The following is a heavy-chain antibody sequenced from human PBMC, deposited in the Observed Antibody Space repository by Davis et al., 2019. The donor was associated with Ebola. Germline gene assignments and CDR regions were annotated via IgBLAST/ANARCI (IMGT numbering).Heavy chain of an antibody. J-gene: IGHJ6*03. V-gene: IGHV4-34*01. CDR2: INHSGST. CDR1: GGSFSGYY. Sequence: PSETLSLTCAVYGGSFSGYYWSWIRQPPGKGLEWIGEINHSGSTNYNPSLKSRVTISVDTSKNQFSLKLSSVTAADTAVYYCARIVVVVAATPHYYYYYYMDVWGKGTTVTVSS. CDR3: ARIVVVVAATPHYYYYYYMDV. D-gene: IGHD2-15*01.